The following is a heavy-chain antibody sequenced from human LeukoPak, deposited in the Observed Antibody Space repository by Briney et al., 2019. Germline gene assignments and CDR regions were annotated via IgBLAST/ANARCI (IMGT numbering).Heavy chain of an antibody. J-gene: IGHJ6*02. Sequence: GASVKVSCKASGYTFTSYDINWVRQATGQGLEWMGWMNPNSGNTGYAQKFQGRVTMTRNTSISTAYMELSSLRSEDTAVYYCAGGGALGGSSNFYYYYYGMDVWGQGTTVTVSS. CDR2: MNPNSGNT. CDR3: AGGGALGGSSNFYYYYYGMDV. CDR1: GYTFTSYD. D-gene: IGHD6-6*01. V-gene: IGHV1-8*01.